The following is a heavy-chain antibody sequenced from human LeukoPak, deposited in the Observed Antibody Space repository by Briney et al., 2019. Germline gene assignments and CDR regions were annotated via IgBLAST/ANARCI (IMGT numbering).Heavy chain of an antibody. CDR1: GGTFSSYA. CDR2: IIPILGIA. V-gene: IGHV1-69*04. Sequence: ASVKVSCKASGGTFSSYAISWVRQAPGQGLEWMGRIIPILGIANYAQKFQGRVTMTRDTSTSTVYMELSSLRSEDTAVYYCARDEEDSSGPPGGYRGQGTLVTVSS. J-gene: IGHJ4*02. CDR3: ARDEEDSSGPPGGY. D-gene: IGHD3-22*01.